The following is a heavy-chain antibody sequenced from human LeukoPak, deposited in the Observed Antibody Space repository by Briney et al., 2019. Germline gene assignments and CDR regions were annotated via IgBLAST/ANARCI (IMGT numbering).Heavy chain of an antibody. CDR3: ARADY. CDR1: GGSFSGYY. CDR2: INHSGST. V-gene: IGHV4-34*01. J-gene: IGHJ4*02. Sequence: PSETLSLTCAVYGGSFSGYYWSWIRQPPGKGLEWIGEINHSGSTNYNPSLKSRVAISVDTSKNRFSLKLSSVTAADTAVYYCARADYWGQGALVTVSP.